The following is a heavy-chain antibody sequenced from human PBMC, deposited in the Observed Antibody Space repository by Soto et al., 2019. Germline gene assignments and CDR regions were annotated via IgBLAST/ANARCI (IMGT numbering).Heavy chain of an antibody. CDR3: HRSLAAAGVNYGMDV. CDR2: ISGSGGST. Sequence: EVQLLESGGGLVQPGGPLRLSCAASGFTFSSYAMSWVRQAPGKGLEWVSAISGSGGSTYYADSVKGRFTISRDNSKNTLYLQMNSLRAEDTAVYYCHRSLAAAGVNYGMDVWGQGTTVTVSS. V-gene: IGHV3-23*01. J-gene: IGHJ6*02. D-gene: IGHD6-13*01. CDR1: GFTFSSYA.